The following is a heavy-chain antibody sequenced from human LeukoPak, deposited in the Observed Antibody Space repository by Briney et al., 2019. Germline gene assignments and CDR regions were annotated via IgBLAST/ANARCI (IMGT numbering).Heavy chain of an antibody. CDR1: GGTFSGYA. CDR3: ARDQGLWFGELLPHGEYFQH. Sequence: SVKVSCKASGGTFSGYAFGWVRQAPGQGLEWMGGIIPMFGRTNYAQTFQGRVTITADESTSTAYMELTSLRSDDTAVYYCARDQGLWFGELLPHGEYFQHWGQGPLVTVSS. V-gene: IGHV1-69*13. D-gene: IGHD3-10*01. J-gene: IGHJ1*01. CDR2: IIPMFGRT.